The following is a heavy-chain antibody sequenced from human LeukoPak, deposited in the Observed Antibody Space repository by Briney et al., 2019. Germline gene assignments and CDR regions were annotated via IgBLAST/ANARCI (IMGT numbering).Heavy chain of an antibody. CDR3: QHPSVFGVGTGDFDY. J-gene: IGHJ4*02. D-gene: IGHD2-8*02. CDR2: ISYDGSKT. Sequence: GKSLRLSCEVTGDSFTTYGRYWVRQAPGKGLESVALISYDGSKTYYADSVKGLSASSRDNPENAVHLQLNRLTSDDTAVYARQHPSVFGVGTGDFDYWGQGTLVTVSS. CDR1: GDSFTTYG. V-gene: IGHV3-30*03.